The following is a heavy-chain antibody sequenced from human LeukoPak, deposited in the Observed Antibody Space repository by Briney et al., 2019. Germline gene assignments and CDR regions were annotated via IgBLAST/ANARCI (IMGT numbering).Heavy chain of an antibody. Sequence: SETLSLTCTVSGGSISSSSYYWGWSRQPPGKGLEWIGSIYYSGSTYYNPSLKTRVTISIDTSKNQFSLRLSSVTAADTAVYYCVRHNQKYQLLSPYDYWGQGTLVTVSS. V-gene: IGHV4-39*01. CDR3: VRHNQKYQLLSPYDY. CDR2: IYYSGST. CDR1: GGSISSSSYY. D-gene: IGHD2-2*01. J-gene: IGHJ4*02.